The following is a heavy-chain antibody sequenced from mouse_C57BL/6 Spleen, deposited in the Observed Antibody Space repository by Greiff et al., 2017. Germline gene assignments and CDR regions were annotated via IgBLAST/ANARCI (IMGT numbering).Heavy chain of an antibody. CDR2: ISSGSSTI. Sequence: EVNLVESGGGLVKPGGSLKLSCAASGFTFSDYGMHWVRQAPEKGLEWVAYISSGSSTIYYADTVKGRFTISRDNAKNTLFLQMTSLRSEDTAMYYCARGKYDYLYWYFDVWGTGTTVTVSS. D-gene: IGHD2-4*01. V-gene: IGHV5-17*01. CDR3: ARGKYDYLYWYFDV. J-gene: IGHJ1*03. CDR1: GFTFSDYG.